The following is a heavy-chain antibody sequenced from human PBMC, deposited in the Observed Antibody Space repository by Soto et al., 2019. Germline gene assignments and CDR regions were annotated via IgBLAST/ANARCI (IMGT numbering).Heavy chain of an antibody. D-gene: IGHD6-6*01. CDR3: ARRVQQLVRGWFDP. CDR1: GYSFSTYW. J-gene: IGHJ5*02. V-gene: IGHV5-51*01. Sequence: GESLKISCKASGYSFSTYWIGWARQMPGKGLEWMGFIYPGDSDTRYSPSFQGQVTISVDKSTSTTYLQWSSLKASDTAIYYCARRVQQLVRGWFDPWGQGTRVTVSS. CDR2: IYPGDSDT.